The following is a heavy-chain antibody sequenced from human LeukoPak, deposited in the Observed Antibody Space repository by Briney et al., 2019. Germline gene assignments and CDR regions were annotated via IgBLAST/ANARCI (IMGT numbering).Heavy chain of an antibody. CDR1: GGSISTYY. D-gene: IGHD2-2*01. J-gene: IGHJ4*02. Sequence: SETLSLTCSVSGGSISTYYWNWIRQPPGKGLEWIGYLLDNEDTNYNPSLKSRVTISGDTSKNQFPLKLTSVTAADTAVYYCARSVPAAPRSFDYWGQGTLVTVSS. CDR3: ARSVPAAPRSFDY. CDR2: LLDNEDT. V-gene: IGHV4-59*08.